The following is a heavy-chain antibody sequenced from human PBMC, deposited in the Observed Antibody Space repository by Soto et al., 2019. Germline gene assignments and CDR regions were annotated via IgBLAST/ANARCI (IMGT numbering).Heavy chain of an antibody. CDR3: EKERIRPRV. V-gene: IGHV3-30*18. CDR1: GFTFSSYG. J-gene: IGHJ6*02. Sequence: QVQLVESGGGVVQPGRSLRLSCAASGFTFSSYGMHWVRQAPGKGLEWVAVISYDGSNKYYADSVKGRFTISRDNSKNTLYLQMNSLRAEDTAVYYCEKERIRPRVWGQGTTVTVSS. CDR2: ISYDGSNK. D-gene: IGHD2-15*01.